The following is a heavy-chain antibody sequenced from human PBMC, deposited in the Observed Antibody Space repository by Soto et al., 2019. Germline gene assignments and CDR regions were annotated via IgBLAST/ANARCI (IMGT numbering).Heavy chain of an antibody. D-gene: IGHD3-10*01. CDR2: ISYDGENQ. CDR3: VSPHSESSNAFDL. CDR1: GFSFSHYA. J-gene: IGHJ5*02. Sequence: PGGSLRLSCAASGFSFSHYAMHWVRQPPGKGLEWVALISYDGENQYFTDSVRGRFTISRDNSKTAVYQEMNNLRLDDTATYYCVSPHSESSNAFDLWGQGTLGTVS. V-gene: IGHV3-30*04.